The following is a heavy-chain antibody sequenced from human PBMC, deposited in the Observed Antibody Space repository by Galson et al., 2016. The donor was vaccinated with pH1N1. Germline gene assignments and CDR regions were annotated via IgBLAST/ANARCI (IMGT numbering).Heavy chain of an antibody. V-gene: IGHV3-30*03. CDR3: VRGRQWLTDS. J-gene: IGHJ4*02. D-gene: IGHD6-19*01. CDR1: GFTFSLYA. Sequence: SLRLSCAASGFTFSLYAMHCVRQAPGKGLEWVALISNDGSGNERYYTDSVQGRFTISRDSSRNTVSLQMNNLRAEDTAVYYCVRGRQWLTDSWGQGTLVTVSS. CDR2: ISNDGSGNER.